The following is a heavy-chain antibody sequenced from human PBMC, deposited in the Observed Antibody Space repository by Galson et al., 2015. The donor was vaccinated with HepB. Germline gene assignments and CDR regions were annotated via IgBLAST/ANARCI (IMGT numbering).Heavy chain of an antibody. CDR3: ARGTEVVAAITLGHFDY. J-gene: IGHJ4*02. V-gene: IGHV1-2*04. Sequence: SCAASGFTFSSYSMNWVRQAPGQGLEWMGWINPNSGGTNYAQKFQGWVTMTRDTSISTAYMELSSLRSEDTAVYYCARGTEVVAAITLGHFDYWGQGTLVTVSS. CDR2: INPNSGGT. D-gene: IGHD2-15*01. CDR1: GFTFSSYS.